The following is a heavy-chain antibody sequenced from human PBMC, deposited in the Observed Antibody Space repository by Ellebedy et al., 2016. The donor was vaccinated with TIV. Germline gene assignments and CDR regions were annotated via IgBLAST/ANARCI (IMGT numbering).Heavy chain of an antibody. J-gene: IGHJ4*02. CDR3: ARDSKPSIEGFDY. D-gene: IGHD6-6*01. V-gene: IGHV1-69*13. Sequence: SVKVSXXASGGTFSSYAISWVRQAPGQGLEWMGGIIPIFGTANYAQKFQGRVTITADESTSTAYMELSSLRSEDTAVYYCARDSKPSIEGFDYWGQGTLVTVSS. CDR1: GGTFSSYA. CDR2: IIPIFGTA.